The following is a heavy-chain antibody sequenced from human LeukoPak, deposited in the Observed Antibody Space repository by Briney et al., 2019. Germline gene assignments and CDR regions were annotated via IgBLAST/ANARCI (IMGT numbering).Heavy chain of an antibody. Sequence: PSETLSLTCAVSGGSISSGGYSWSWIRQPPGKGLEWIGYIYHSGSTYYNPSLKSRVTISVDRSKNQFSLKLSSVTAADTAVYYCARGPEEGSGNPSFDPWGQGTLVTVSS. CDR1: GGSISSGGYS. CDR3: ARGPEEGSGNPSFDP. CDR2: IYHSGST. J-gene: IGHJ5*02. V-gene: IGHV4-30-2*01. D-gene: IGHD3-10*01.